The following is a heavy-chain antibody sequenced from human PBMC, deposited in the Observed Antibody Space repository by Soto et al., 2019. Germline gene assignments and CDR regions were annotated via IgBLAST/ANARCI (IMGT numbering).Heavy chain of an antibody. Sequence: SETLSLTCAVYEGSFGGYYWTWIRQSPGRGLEWIGEVNQSGSTRYNPSLESRLTMSVDTSKNQFSLRLTSVTAADTAVYYCATGRSEVVPGAMDTWGRGTLVTVSS. CDR1: EGSFGGYY. CDR3: ATGRSEVVPGAMDT. V-gene: IGHV4-34*01. J-gene: IGHJ5*02. D-gene: IGHD2-2*01. CDR2: VNQSGST.